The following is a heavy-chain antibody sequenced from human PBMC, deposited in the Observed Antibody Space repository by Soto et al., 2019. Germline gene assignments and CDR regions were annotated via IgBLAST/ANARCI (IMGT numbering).Heavy chain of an antibody. CDR1: GFNFGSYA. D-gene: IGHD5-18*01. CDR3: VKGKESGYRGTFDS. V-gene: IGHV3-23*01. Sequence: GGSLRLSCAATGFNFGSYAMGWVRQAPGKGLEWVSGVSGSGSSPYYADSVKGRLTISKDKSKNTLYLDLNNLRSEDTAVYFCVKGKESGYRGTFDSWGQGTMVTVSS. CDR2: VSGSGSSP. J-gene: IGHJ4*02.